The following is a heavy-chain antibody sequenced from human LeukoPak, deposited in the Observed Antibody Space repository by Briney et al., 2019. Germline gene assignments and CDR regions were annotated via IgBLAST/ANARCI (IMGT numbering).Heavy chain of an antibody. CDR3: ARTDYDFWSGYLS. J-gene: IGHJ4*02. V-gene: IGHV1-2*02. CDR2: INPNSGGT. Sequence: AASVKVSCKASGYTFTGYYMHWVRQAPGQGLEWMGWINPNSGGTNYAQKFQSRVTMTRDTSISTAYMELSRLRSDDTAVYYCARTDYDFWSGYLSWGQGTLVTVSS. D-gene: IGHD3-3*01. CDR1: GYTFTGYY.